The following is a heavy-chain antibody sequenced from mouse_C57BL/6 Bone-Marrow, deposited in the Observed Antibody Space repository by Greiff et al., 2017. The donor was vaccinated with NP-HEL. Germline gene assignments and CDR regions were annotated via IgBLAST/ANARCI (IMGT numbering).Heavy chain of an antibody. CDR1: GYTFTSYG. CDR2: IYPRSGNT. Sequence: VQLQQSGAELARPGASVKLSCKASGYTFTSYGISWVKQRTGQGLEWIGAIYPRSGNTYYNEKFKGKATLTADKSSSTAYMELRSLTSEDSAVYFCARRKLGPYYFDYWGQGTTLTVSS. D-gene: IGHD4-1*01. V-gene: IGHV1-81*01. CDR3: ARRKLGPYYFDY. J-gene: IGHJ2*01.